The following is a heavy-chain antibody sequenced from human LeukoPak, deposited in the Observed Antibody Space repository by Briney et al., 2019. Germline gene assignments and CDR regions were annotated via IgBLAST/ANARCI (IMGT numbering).Heavy chain of an antibody. CDR2: ISSSSSTI. V-gene: IGHV3-48*01. CDR1: GFTFSSYS. Sequence: GGSLGLSCAASGFTFSSYSMNWVRQAPGKGLEWVSYISSSSSTIYYADSVKGRFTISRDNAKNSLYLQMNSLRAEDTAVYYCASPTTAYCGGDCPDYYYYYMDVWGKGTTVTVSS. J-gene: IGHJ6*03. D-gene: IGHD2-21*01. CDR3: ASPTTAYCGGDCPDYYYYYMDV.